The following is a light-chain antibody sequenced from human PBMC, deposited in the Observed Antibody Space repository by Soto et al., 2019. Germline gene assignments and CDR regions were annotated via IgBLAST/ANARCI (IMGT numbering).Light chain of an antibody. CDR3: PSYDSTLSGWV. Sequence: QSVLTQPPSVSGAPGQRVTISCTGSSSNIGAGYHVHWYQHLPGTAPKLLIYGNSNRPSGVPDRFTGSKSGTSASLAITGLQAEDEGDYYCPSYDSTLSGWVFGGGTKLTVL. J-gene: IGLJ3*02. V-gene: IGLV1-40*01. CDR2: GNS. CDR1: SSNIGAGYH.